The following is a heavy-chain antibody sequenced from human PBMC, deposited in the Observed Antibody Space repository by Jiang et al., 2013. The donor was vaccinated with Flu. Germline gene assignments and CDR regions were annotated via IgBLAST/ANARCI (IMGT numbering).Heavy chain of an antibody. V-gene: IGHV4-59*02. CDR2: IHSSGYT. J-gene: IGHJ3*02. D-gene: IGHD1-1*01. CDR1: GGSVNGHY. CDR3: ARNLEDAFEI. Sequence: PGLVKPSEALSLTCTVSGGSVNGHYWDWIRQPPGKGLEWIAYIHSSGYTNYNPSLKSRVTISVDTSKNQFSLKVTSVAAADTAVYYCARNLEDAFEIWGQGTMVTVSS.